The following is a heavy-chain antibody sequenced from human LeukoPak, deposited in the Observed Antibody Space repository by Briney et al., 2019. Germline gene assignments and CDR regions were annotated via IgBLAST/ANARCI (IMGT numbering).Heavy chain of an antibody. V-gene: IGHV4-39*01. D-gene: IGHD1-26*01. CDR2: IYYSGST. J-gene: IGHJ5*02. CDR1: GGSISSSGYY. Sequence: TSETLSLTCTVSGGSISSSGYYWGWIRQPPGKGLEWVASIYYSGSTYYNPSLKSRVTISVDTSKNQLSLKLSSLTAADTAVYYCARHEYSGSYYGLSWFDPWGQGTLVTVSS. CDR3: ARHEYSGSYYGLSWFDP.